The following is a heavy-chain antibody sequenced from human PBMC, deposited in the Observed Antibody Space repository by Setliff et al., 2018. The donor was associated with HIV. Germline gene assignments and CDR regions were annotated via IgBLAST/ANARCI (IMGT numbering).Heavy chain of an antibody. J-gene: IGHJ4*02. D-gene: IGHD7-27*01. Sequence: SGPTLVNPTQTLTLTCTFSGFSLSTPGVGVGWIRQPPGKAPEWLALIYWDDDKRYSPSLKSRLTITKDTAKNLVVLTMTNMDPVDTATYYCAHRGTGGYSFDYWGQGTLVTVSS. CDR3: AHRGTGGYSFDY. CDR1: GFSLSTPGVG. V-gene: IGHV2-5*02. CDR2: IYWDDDK.